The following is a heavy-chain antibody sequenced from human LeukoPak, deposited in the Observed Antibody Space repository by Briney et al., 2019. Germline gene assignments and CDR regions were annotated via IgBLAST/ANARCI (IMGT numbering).Heavy chain of an antibody. CDR2: ISGSGGST. CDR3: ARRGSPITMIVVVTRLYYFDN. J-gene: IGHJ4*02. V-gene: IGHV3-23*01. CDR1: GFTFSSYA. D-gene: IGHD3-22*01. Sequence: GGSLRLSCAASGFTFSSYAMSWVRQAPGKGLEWVSAISGSGGSTYYADSVKGRFTISRDNSKNTLYLQMNSLRAEDTAVYYCARRGSPITMIVVVTRLYYFDNWGQGTLVTVSS.